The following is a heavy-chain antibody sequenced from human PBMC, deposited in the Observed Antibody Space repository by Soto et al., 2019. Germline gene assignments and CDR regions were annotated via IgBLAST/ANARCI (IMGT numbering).Heavy chain of an antibody. D-gene: IGHD3-22*01. Sequence: VGSLRLSCAASGFTFSSYGMHWVRQAPGKGLEWVAVISYDGSNKYYADSVKGRFTISRDNSKNTLYLQMNSLRAEDAAVYYCAKGPDYYDSSGYFWYFDLWDRGTLVTVSS. CDR2: ISYDGSNK. J-gene: IGHJ2*01. CDR3: AKGPDYYDSSGYFWYFDL. V-gene: IGHV3-30*18. CDR1: GFTFSSYG.